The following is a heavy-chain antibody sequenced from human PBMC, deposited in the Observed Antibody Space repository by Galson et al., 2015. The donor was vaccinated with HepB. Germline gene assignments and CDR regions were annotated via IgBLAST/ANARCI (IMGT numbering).Heavy chain of an antibody. CDR3: ARSGRTTARDPLDI. V-gene: IGHV1-2*02. CDR1: GYSFSAYY. CDR2: IDPNSGST. J-gene: IGHJ3*02. Sequence: SVKVSCKTSGYSFSAYYIHWLRQAPGQGPEWLGIIDPNSGSTTFAQKFQGRLNVNSDSSRSTVYMELRSLRSQDTAVYYCARSGRTTARDPLDIWGQGTNVIVSS. D-gene: IGHD5-12*01.